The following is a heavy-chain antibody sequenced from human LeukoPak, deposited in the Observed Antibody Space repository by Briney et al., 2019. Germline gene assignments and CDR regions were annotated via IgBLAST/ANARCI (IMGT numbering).Heavy chain of an antibody. CDR1: GYTFTSYG. CDR3: ARDAGHYGDYDVDY. CDR2: ISAYNGNT. D-gene: IGHD4-17*01. Sequence: ASVKVSCKASGYTFTSYGISWVRQAPGQGLEWMGWISAYNGNTNYAQKLQGRVTMTTDTSTSTAYMELRSLRSDDTAVYYCARDAGHYGDYDVDYWGQGTLVTASS. V-gene: IGHV1-18*01. J-gene: IGHJ4*02.